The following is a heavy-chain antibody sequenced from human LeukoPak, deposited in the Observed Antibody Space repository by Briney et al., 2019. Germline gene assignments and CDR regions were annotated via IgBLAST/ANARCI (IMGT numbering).Heavy chain of an antibody. V-gene: IGHV3-23*01. D-gene: IGHD6-19*01. CDR1: GFTFSSYA. Sequence: GGSQRLSCAASGFTFSSYAMSWVRQAPGKGLEWVSAISGSGGSTYYADSVKGRFTISRDNSKNTLYLQMNSLRAEDTAVYYCAKDRRIAVAGTLGEFDYWGQGTLVTVSS. CDR2: ISGSGGST. CDR3: AKDRRIAVAGTLGEFDY. J-gene: IGHJ4*02.